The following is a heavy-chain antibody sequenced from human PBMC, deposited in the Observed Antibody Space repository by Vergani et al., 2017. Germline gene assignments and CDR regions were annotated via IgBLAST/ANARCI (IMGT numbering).Heavy chain of an antibody. V-gene: IGHV5-51*01. Sequence: EVQLVPSGAEVNKPGESLKISCKYSESSFTSNQIAWVRQLSGKGLQWMGNITPFDSKIAYSPSFQGQVIMSIDKSITTAYLQWRSLEASDTAIYYCTRHVPCGDGACLHFDHWGQGTQVTVSS. J-gene: IGHJ4*02. CDR2: ITPFDSKI. CDR1: ESSFTSNQ. D-gene: IGHD2-21*01. CDR3: TRHVPCGDGACLHFDH.